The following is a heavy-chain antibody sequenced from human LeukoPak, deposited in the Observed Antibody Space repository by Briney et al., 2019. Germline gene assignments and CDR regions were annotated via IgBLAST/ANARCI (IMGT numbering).Heavy chain of an antibody. Sequence: PGGSLRLSCAASGFTFSSYWMSWVRQASGKGLEWVANIKQDGSEKYYVDSVKGRFTISRDNAKNSLYLQMNSLRAEDTAVYYCARVGDYDILTEYNWFDPWGQGTLVTVSS. V-gene: IGHV3-7*01. J-gene: IGHJ5*02. CDR1: GFTFSSYW. D-gene: IGHD3-9*01. CDR2: IKQDGSEK. CDR3: ARVGDYDILTEYNWFDP.